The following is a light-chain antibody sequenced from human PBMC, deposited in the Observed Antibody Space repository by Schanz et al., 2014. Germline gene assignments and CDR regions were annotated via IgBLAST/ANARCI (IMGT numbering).Light chain of an antibody. Sequence: QSALTQPASVSGSPGQSITISCTGTSSDVGGYNYVSWYQQHPGKAPKLMIYDVSNRPSGVSNRFSGSKSGNTASLTISGLQAADEADYYCSSFAGHKVFGGGTKVTVL. CDR2: DVS. V-gene: IGLV2-14*01. J-gene: IGLJ2*01. CDR3: SSFAGHKV. CDR1: SSDVGGYNY.